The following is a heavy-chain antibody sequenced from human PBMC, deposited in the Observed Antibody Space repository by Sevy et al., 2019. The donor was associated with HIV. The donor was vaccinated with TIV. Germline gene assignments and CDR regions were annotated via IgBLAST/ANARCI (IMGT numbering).Heavy chain of an antibody. CDR1: GYTFTGHY. V-gene: IGHV1-2*02. D-gene: IGHD2-15*01. CDR2: INPNSGST. J-gene: IGHJ3*02. CDR3: ARVFPYCSGGSCYSPYDAFDI. Sequence: ASVKVSCKASGYTFTGHYMHWVRQAPGQGLEWMGWINPNSGSTDYAQKFQGRDTLTRDTSISTAYLELSRLTSDDTAVYYCARVFPYCSGGSCYSPYDAFDIWGQGTMVTVSS.